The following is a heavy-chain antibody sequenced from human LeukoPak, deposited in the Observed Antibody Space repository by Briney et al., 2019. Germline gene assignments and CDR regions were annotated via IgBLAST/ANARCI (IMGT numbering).Heavy chain of an antibody. V-gene: IGHV4-39*01. CDR1: GGSISSSSYY. D-gene: IGHD2-15*01. CDR3: ASLRRGGSCYRCWDY. CDR2: IYYSGST. J-gene: IGHJ4*02. Sequence: PSETLSLTCTVSGGSISSSSYYWGWIRQPPGKGLEWIGSIYYSGSTYYNPSLKSRVTISVDTSKNQFSLKLSSVTAADTAVYYCASLRRGGSCYRCWDYWGQGTLVTVSS.